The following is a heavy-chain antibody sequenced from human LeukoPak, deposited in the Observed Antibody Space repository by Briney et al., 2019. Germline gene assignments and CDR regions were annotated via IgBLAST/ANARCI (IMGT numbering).Heavy chain of an antibody. Sequence: SETLCLTCTASGGTISSGDYYWSWIRQPPGKGLEWIGNIYYSGSTYYNPSLKSRVTISVDTSKNQFSLKLSSVTAADTAVYYCARVDIYYCSSTSCSRWFDPWGQGTLVTVSS. V-gene: IGHV4-30-4*08. CDR2: IYYSGST. CDR3: ARVDIYYCSSTSCSRWFDP. CDR1: GGTISSGDYY. D-gene: IGHD2-2*01. J-gene: IGHJ5*02.